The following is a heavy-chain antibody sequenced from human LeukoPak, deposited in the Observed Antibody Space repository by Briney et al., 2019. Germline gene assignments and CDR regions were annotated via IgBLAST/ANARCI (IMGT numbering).Heavy chain of an antibody. D-gene: IGHD6-13*01. Sequence: GGSLRLSCAASGFTFDDYAMHWVRHAPGKGLEWVSGISWNSGSIGYADSVKGRFTISRDNAKNSLYLQMNSLRAEDTALYYCAKGQYSSSWSHFDYWGQGTLVTVSS. CDR2: ISWNSGSI. CDR1: GFTFDDYA. CDR3: AKGQYSSSWSHFDY. V-gene: IGHV3-9*01. J-gene: IGHJ4*02.